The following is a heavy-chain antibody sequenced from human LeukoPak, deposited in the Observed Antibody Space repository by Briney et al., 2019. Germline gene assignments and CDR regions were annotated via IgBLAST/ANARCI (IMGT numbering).Heavy chain of an antibody. CDR3: ARVDTAAGPLFYYYYYYMDV. CDR2: TTGSSGDT. D-gene: IGHD6-13*01. CDR1: GFTFSDYA. Sequence: GGSLRLSCAASGFTFSDYALSWVRQTPGKGLEWVAATTGSSGDTYHADSVKGRFAISRDNSKNTLYLQMNSLRAEDTAVYYCARVDTAAGPLFYYYYYYMDVWGKGTTVTISS. J-gene: IGHJ6*03. V-gene: IGHV3-23*01.